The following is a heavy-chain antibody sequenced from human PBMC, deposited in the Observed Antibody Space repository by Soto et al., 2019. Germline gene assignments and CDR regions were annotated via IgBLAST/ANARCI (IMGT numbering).Heavy chain of an antibody. Sequence: PGGSLRLSCAAAGFTFSDYYMSWFRQASGRGRDGVSYIISISSYTNYADSVQGRFTISREKAKNSLYLQMNSLRAEDTAVYYCAREYTAWPHAYGLDVWGQGTTVTVSS. J-gene: IGHJ6*02. CDR2: IISISSYT. CDR3: AREYTAWPHAYGLDV. CDR1: GFTFSDYY. D-gene: IGHD2-2*02. V-gene: IGHV3-11*05.